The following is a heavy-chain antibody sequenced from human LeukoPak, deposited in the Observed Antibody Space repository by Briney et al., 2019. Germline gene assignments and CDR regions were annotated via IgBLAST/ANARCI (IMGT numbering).Heavy chain of an antibody. Sequence: PGGSLRLSCAASGFTFDDYAMHWVRQAPGKGLEWGSGISWNSGSIGYADSVKGRFTISRDNAKNSLYLQMNSLRAEDTALYYCAKDLSYDSSGYPDYWGQGTLVTVSS. D-gene: IGHD3-22*01. CDR3: AKDLSYDSSGYPDY. CDR1: GFTFDDYA. J-gene: IGHJ4*02. CDR2: ISWNSGSI. V-gene: IGHV3-9*01.